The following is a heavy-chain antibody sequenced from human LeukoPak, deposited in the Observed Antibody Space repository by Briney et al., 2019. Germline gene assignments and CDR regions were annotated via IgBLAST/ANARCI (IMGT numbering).Heavy chain of an antibody. D-gene: IGHD6-6*01. CDR2: ISSSDSTI. CDR3: ARVPGKYSGAEDY. V-gene: IGHV3-48*03. J-gene: IGHJ4*02. CDR1: GFTFSSYE. Sequence: PGGSLRLSCAASGFTFSSYEMNWVRQAPGKGLEWVSYISSSDSTIYYADSVKGRFTISRDNAKNSLYLQMNSLRAEDTAVYYCARVPGKYSGAEDYWGQGTLVTVSS.